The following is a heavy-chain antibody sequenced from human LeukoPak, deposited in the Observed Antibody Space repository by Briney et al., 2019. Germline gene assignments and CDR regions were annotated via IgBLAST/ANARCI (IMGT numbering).Heavy chain of an antibody. CDR1: GLTFSNYA. D-gene: IGHD4-17*01. Sequence: GGSLRLSCTASGLTFSNYATTWVRQAPGKGLEWVSSITSSGRRTYYADSVKGRFSVARDNSQNTVFLHMNSLRADDTALYYCSKDPSGDYVGAFDMWGPGTMVTVSS. V-gene: IGHV3-23*01. CDR3: SKDPSGDYVGAFDM. J-gene: IGHJ3*02. CDR2: ITSSGRRT.